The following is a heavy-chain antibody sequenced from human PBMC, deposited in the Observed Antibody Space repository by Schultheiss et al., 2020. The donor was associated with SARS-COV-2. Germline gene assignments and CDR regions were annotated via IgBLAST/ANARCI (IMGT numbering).Heavy chain of an antibody. V-gene: IGHV1-8*01. Sequence: ASVKVSCKASGYTFTSYDINWVRQATGQGLEWMGWMNPNSGNTGYAQKFQGRVTMTRNTSISTAYMELSSLRSEDTAVYYCAREPDSSGNFRGYFSMDVWGQGTTVTVSS. D-gene: IGHD3-22*01. CDR1: GYTFTSYD. CDR2: MNPNSGNT. CDR3: AREPDSSGNFRGYFSMDV. J-gene: IGHJ6*02.